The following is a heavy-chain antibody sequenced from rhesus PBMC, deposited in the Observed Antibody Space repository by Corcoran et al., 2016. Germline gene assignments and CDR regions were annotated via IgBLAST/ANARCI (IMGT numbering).Heavy chain of an antibody. CDR3: AREGIAAAAPDY. D-gene: IGHD6-31*01. J-gene: IGHJ4*01. CDR2: IYGSSTST. V-gene: IGHV4S10*01. CDR1: GGSISDSYR. Sequence: QVQLQESGPGLVKPSETLSLTCTVSGGSISDSYRWSWIRQPPGKGLEWIGYIYGSSTSTNYNPSLMSRVTISKDTSKNQFSLKLSSVTAADTAVYYCAREGIAAAAPDYWGQESWSPSPQ.